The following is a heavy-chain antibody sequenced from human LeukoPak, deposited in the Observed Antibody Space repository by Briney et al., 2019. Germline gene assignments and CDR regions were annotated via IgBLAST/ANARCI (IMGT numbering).Heavy chain of an antibody. CDR3: AREAIEYDYVWGSYELDY. CDR1: GFPFSSYW. V-gene: IGHV3-7*01. D-gene: IGHD3-16*01. Sequence: PGGSLRLSCAASGFPFSSYWMSWLRQAPGKGLEWVANIKQEGSEKYYEDSVKGRFTISRDNAKNSLYLQMNSLTAEDTAVYYCAREAIEYDYVWGSYELDYWGQGTLVTVSS. J-gene: IGHJ4*02. CDR2: IKQEGSEK.